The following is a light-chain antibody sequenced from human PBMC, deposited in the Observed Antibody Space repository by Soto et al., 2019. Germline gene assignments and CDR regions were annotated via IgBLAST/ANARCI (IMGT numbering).Light chain of an antibody. CDR3: QTLDV. Sequence: QLVLTQSPSASASLGASVKLTCTLSSGHSSYAIAWHQQQPEKGPRYLMKLNSDGSHSKGDGIPDRFSGSSSGAERYLTISSLQSEDEADYYCQTLDVFGTGTKVTVL. J-gene: IGLJ1*01. V-gene: IGLV4-69*01. CDR1: SGHSSYA. CDR2: LNSDGSH.